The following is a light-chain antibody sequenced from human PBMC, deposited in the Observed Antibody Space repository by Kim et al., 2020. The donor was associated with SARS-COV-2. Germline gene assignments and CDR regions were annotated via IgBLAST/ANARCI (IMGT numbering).Light chain of an antibody. CDR3: SSYTSSSTSYV. CDR2: DVS. Sequence: QSITISCTATSSDVGGYNFVSWYQQHPGKAPKLMIYDVSNRPSGVSNRFSGSKSGNTASLTISGLQAEDEADYYCSSYTSSSTSYVFGTGTKVTVL. CDR1: SSDVGGYNF. J-gene: IGLJ1*01. V-gene: IGLV2-14*03.